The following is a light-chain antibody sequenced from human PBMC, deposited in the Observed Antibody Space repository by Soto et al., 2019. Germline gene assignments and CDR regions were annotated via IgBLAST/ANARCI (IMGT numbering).Light chain of an antibody. V-gene: IGLV1-47*01. Sequence: QSVLTQPPSASGTPGQRVTFSCSGSSSNIGSNYVYWYQQLPGTAPKLLIYRNSQRPSGVPDRFSGSKSGTSASLAISGRRSEEEADDYWAAWDDSLSGAVCGGGTQLTVL. J-gene: IGLJ7*01. CDR2: RNS. CDR3: AAWDDSLSGAV. CDR1: SSNIGSNY.